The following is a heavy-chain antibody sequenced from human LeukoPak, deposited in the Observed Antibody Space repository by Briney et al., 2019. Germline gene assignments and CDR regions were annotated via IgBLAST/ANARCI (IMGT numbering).Heavy chain of an antibody. V-gene: IGHV3-23*01. J-gene: IGHJ4*02. CDR3: AKAGGYCSGGSCYSTH. D-gene: IGHD2-15*01. CDR2: ISGSGGST. Sequence: GGSLRFSGAASGFTFSCYAMSWLSQAPGKGLEWFSDISGSGGSTYYADSVKGRFTISRDNSKNTLYLQMNSLRAEDTAVNYCAKAGGYCSGGSCYSTHWGQGTLVTVSS. CDR1: GFTFSCYA.